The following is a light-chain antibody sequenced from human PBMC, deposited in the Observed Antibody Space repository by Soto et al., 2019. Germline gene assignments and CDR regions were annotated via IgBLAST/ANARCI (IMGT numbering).Light chain of an antibody. Sequence: EIVLTQSPATLSLSPGERATLSCRASQSINTYLAWYQQKPGQTPRLLIYDAFHRAPGIPARFSGSGSGTDFPLSITTLESEDFAVYSCQERSNVVTFGGGTKVEI. V-gene: IGKV3-11*01. CDR1: QSINTY. J-gene: IGKJ4*01. CDR3: QERSNVVT. CDR2: DAF.